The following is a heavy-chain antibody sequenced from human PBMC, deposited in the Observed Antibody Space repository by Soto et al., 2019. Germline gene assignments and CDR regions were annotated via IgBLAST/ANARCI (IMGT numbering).Heavy chain of an antibody. CDR1: GLTFSSYS. J-gene: IGHJ4*02. V-gene: IGHV3-23*01. Sequence: PGGSLRLSCAASGLTFSSYSMSWVRQAPGKGLEWVSAISGSGGSTYYADSVKGRFTISRDNSKNTLYLQMNSLRAEDTAVYYCAKDRPYSSGWDFDYWGQGTLVTVSS. CDR3: AKDRPYSSGWDFDY. D-gene: IGHD6-19*01. CDR2: ISGSGGST.